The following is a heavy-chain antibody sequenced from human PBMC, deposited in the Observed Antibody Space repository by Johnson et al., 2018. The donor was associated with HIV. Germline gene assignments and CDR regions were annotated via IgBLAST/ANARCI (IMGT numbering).Heavy chain of an antibody. CDR1: GFTFSTYA. V-gene: IGHV3-30*04. Sequence: QVQLLESGGGVVQPGRSLRVSCAASGFTFSTYAMHWVRQAPGKGLEWVAVISNDGSNKYYAQSVKGRFTISRDNSKNTLYLQMNSLRAEDTAVYYCARSYSGSTWDAFDIWGQGTLVTVSS. D-gene: IGHD1-26*01. CDR3: ARSYSGSTWDAFDI. J-gene: IGHJ3*02. CDR2: ISNDGSNK.